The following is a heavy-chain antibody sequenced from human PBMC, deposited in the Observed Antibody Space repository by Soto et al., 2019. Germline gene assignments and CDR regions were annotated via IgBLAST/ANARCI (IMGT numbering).Heavy chain of an antibody. CDR2: ITSSGSTT. V-gene: IGHV3-11*01. CDR1: GFTFSDYY. J-gene: IGHJ4*02. Sequence: GGSLRLSCAASGFTFSDYYMSWIRQAPGKGLEWVSSITSSGSTTYYTDSVKGRFTISRDNAKNSLYLQMNSLRAEATAVYYCGRERYSYGPYCFDYWGQGTLVTVSS. D-gene: IGHD5-18*01. CDR3: GRERYSYGPYCFDY.